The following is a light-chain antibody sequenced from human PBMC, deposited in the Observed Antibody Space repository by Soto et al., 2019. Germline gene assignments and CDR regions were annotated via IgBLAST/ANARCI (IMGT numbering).Light chain of an antibody. Sequence: QSVLTQPASVSGSPGQSITISCTGTSSDVGGYNYVSWYQQHPGKAPKLMIYDVSNRPSGVSNRFSGSKSGNTASLTISGLQAEDDADYYCSSYTSSRTLHYVFGTGTKVTVL. CDR1: SSDVGGYNY. CDR2: DVS. J-gene: IGLJ1*01. CDR3: SSYTSSRTLHYV. V-gene: IGLV2-14*01.